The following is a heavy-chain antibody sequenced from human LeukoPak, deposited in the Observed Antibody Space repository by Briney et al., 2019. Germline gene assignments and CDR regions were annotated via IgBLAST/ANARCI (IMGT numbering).Heavy chain of an antibody. CDR1: GYTFTRYG. J-gene: IGHJ4*02. CDR2: ISAYNGNT. D-gene: IGHD3-10*01. V-gene: IGHV1-18*01. CDR3: ARDGNYYGSGSYYDY. Sequence: ASVNVSCKASGYTFTRYGISWVRQAPGQGLEWMGWISAYNGNTNYAQKLQGRVTMTTDTSTSTAYMELRSLRSDDTAVYYCARDGNYYGSGSYYDYWGQGTLVTVSS.